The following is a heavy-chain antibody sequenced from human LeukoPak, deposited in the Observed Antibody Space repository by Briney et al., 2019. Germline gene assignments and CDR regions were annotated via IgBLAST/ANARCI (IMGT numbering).Heavy chain of an antibody. Sequence: GRSLRLSCAASGFTFSTYAMHWVRQAPGKGLEWVAAISYDGSNKNYADSVKGRFTISRDNSKNSLYLQMNSLRAEDTAVYYCARDHGYYDFWSGYYYYYMDVWGKGTTVTVSS. D-gene: IGHD3-3*01. CDR1: GFTFSTYA. J-gene: IGHJ6*03. V-gene: IGHV3-30*04. CDR2: ISYDGSNK. CDR3: ARDHGYYDFWSGYYYYYMDV.